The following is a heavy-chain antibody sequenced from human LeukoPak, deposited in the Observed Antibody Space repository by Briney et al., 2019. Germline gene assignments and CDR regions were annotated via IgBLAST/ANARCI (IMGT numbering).Heavy chain of an antibody. D-gene: IGHD2-2*01. J-gene: IGHJ6*02. Sequence: ASVTVSCKASGYTFSSYDINWVRQATAQGLEWMGWMNPNSGNTGYAQKFQGRVTMTRYTSISTAYMELSSLRSEDTAVYYCARSVPLPYYYYGMDVWGQGNTVTVSS. V-gene: IGHV1-8*01. CDR3: ARSVPLPYYYYGMDV. CDR2: MNPNSGNT. CDR1: GYTFSSYD.